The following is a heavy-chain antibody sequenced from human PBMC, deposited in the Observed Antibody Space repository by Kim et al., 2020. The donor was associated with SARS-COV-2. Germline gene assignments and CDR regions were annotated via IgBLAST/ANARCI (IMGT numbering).Heavy chain of an antibody. Sequence: GGSLRLSCAASGFTFSSYWMHWVRQAPGKGLVWVSRINSDGSSTSYADSVKGRFTISRDNAKNTLYLQMNSLRAEDTAVYYCEREDPRIADPLDYWGQGTLVTVS. CDR2: INSDGSST. J-gene: IGHJ4*02. D-gene: IGHD6-13*01. CDR3: EREDPRIADPLDY. CDR1: GFTFSSYW. V-gene: IGHV3-74*01.